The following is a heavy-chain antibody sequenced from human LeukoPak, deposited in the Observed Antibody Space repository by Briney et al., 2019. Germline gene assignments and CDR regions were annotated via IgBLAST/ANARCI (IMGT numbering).Heavy chain of an antibody. J-gene: IGHJ4*02. CDR3: AKDNDFWSGYYRDY. V-gene: IGHV3-23*01. CDR1: GFTFLTYA. Sequence: PGGSLRLSCAASGFTFLTYAMNWVRQAPGEGLEWVAGISGGSGSTYYADSVKGRFTVSRDNSKSTLYLQMNSLRAEDTAVYYCAKDNDFWSGYYRDYWGQGTLVTVSS. D-gene: IGHD3-3*01. CDR2: ISGGSGST.